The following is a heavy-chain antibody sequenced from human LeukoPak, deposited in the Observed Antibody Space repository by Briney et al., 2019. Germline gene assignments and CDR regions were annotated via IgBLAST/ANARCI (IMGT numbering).Heavy chain of an antibody. Sequence: PSETLSLTCTVSGGSISSGSYYWSWIRQPAGKGLEWIGRIYTSGSTNYNPSLKSRVTISVDTSKNQFSLKLSSVTAADTAVYYCARGNYDILTGHNWFDPWGQGTLVTVSS. D-gene: IGHD3-9*01. V-gene: IGHV4-61*02. CDR2: IYTSGST. J-gene: IGHJ5*02. CDR3: ARGNYDILTGHNWFDP. CDR1: GGSISSGSYY.